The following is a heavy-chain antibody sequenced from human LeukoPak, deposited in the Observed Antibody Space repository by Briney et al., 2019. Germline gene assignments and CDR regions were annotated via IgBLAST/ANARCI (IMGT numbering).Heavy chain of an antibody. J-gene: IGHJ4*02. V-gene: IGHV3-7*01. Sequence: GGSLRLSCAASGFTFSIYWMSWVRQAPGKGPEWVANINQGGSEKYYVDSVEGRFTISRDNAKNSLFLQMNSLRAEDTALYYCARAASTGTVDYWGQGTLVTVSS. CDR3: ARAASTGTVDY. D-gene: IGHD6-13*01. CDR1: GFTFSIYW. CDR2: INQGGSEK.